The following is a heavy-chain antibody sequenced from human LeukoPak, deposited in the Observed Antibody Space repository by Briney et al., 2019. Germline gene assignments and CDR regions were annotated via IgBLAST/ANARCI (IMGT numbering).Heavy chain of an antibody. V-gene: IGHV3-21*01. J-gene: IGHJ4*02. CDR2: ISSSSSYI. CDR3: ARDITMIVVVTSYFDY. CDR1: GFTFSSYS. Sequence: PGGSLRLSCAASGFTFSSYSMNWVRQAPGKGLEWVSSISSSSSYIYYADSVKGRFTISRDNAKNSLYLQMNSLRAEDTAVYYCARDITMIVVVTSYFDYWGQGTLVTASS. D-gene: IGHD3-22*01.